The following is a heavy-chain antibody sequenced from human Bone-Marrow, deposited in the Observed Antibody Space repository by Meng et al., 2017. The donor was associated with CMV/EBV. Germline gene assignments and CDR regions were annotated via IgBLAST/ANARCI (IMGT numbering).Heavy chain of an antibody. J-gene: IGHJ6*02. CDR2: FSTGTST. CDR1: GFTVNNRY. Sequence: GESLKISCAGSGFTVNNRYMTWVRQSPGKGLEWVSVFSTGTSTYYADSVKGRFTISRDNAKNSLYLQMNSLRAEDTAVYYCARDLSRTMDVWGQGTTVTVSS. D-gene: IGHD1-14*01. V-gene: IGHV3-66*01. CDR3: ARDLSRTMDV.